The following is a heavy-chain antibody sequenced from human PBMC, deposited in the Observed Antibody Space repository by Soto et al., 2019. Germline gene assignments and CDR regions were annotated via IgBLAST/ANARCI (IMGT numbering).Heavy chain of an antibody. CDR1: GFTFSSYA. CDR2: ISYDGSNK. CDR3: ARPRRPNYYDSSGHKGGGAFDI. V-gene: IGHV3-30-3*01. J-gene: IGHJ3*02. Sequence: HPGGSMRLSCAASGFTFSSYAMHWVRQAPGKGLEWVAVISYDGSNKYYAGSVKGRFTISRDNSKNTLYLQMNSLRAEDTAVYYCARPRRPNYYDSSGHKGGGAFDIWGQGTMVTVSS. D-gene: IGHD3-22*01.